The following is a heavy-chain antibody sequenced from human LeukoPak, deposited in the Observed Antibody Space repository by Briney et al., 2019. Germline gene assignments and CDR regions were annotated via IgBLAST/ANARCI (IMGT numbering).Heavy chain of an antibody. V-gene: IGHV1-8*01. CDR2: MNPDNGNT. J-gene: IGHJ4*02. D-gene: IGHD2/OR15-2a*01. CDR3: ARGEYMYGHHIDY. CDR1: GYTFTRYD. Sequence: GASVKVSCKASGYTFTRYDINWVRQASGQGLEWMGWMNPDNGNTGSAQKFQGRVTMTSNNSISTFYMELSSLTNEDTAVYYCARGEYMYGHHIDYWGQGTLVTVSS.